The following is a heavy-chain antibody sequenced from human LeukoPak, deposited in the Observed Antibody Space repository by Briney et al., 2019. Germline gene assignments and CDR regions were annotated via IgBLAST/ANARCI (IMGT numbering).Heavy chain of an antibody. CDR1: GFSFSDFA. CDR2: MTGSGDTT. CDR3: ANPDSSGFYFSMRFDF. Sequence: GGSLRLSCKASGFSFSDFAMSWARQAPGKGLEWVSTMTGSGDTTYYADSVKGRFTVSRDNSDNTLYLHMNSLRAEDTAVYFCANPDSSGFYFSMRFDFWGQGTLVTVSS. V-gene: IGHV3-23*01. J-gene: IGHJ4*02. D-gene: IGHD3-22*01.